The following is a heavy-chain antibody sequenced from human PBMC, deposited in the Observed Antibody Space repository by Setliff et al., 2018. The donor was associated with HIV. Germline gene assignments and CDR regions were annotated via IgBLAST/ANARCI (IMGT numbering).Heavy chain of an antibody. V-gene: IGHV1-69*06. CDR1: GGTFSSYA. CDR2: IIPIFGTA. D-gene: IGHD5-12*01. CDR3: ATRIRDGHRGYGYFDF. Sequence: VASVKVSCKASGGTFSSYAISWVRQAPGQGLEWMGGIIPIFGTANYAQKFQGRVTTTEDTSTDTAYMELSSLRPEDTAVYYCATRIRDGHRGYGYFDFWGQGTLVTVSS. J-gene: IGHJ4*02.